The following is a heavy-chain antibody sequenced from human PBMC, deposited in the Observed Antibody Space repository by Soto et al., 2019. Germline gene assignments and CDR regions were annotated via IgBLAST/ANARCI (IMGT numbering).Heavy chain of an antibody. CDR2: ISYDGSNK. D-gene: IGHD2-15*01. CDR1: GFTFSSYG. J-gene: IGHJ4*02. V-gene: IGHV3-30*18. Sequence: QVQLVESGGGVVQPGRSLRLSCAASGFTFSSYGMHWVRQAPGKGLEWVAVISYDGSNKYYADSVKGRFTISRDNSKNTLYLQMNSLRAEDAAVSYCAKAGAALFDYWGQGTLVTVSS. CDR3: AKAGAALFDY.